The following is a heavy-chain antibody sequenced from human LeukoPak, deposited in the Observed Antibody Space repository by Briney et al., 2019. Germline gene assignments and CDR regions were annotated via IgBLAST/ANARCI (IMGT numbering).Heavy chain of an antibody. CDR2: MKQDESEK. V-gene: IGHV3-7*01. CDR3: ARALDSSSSRYQAFEE. D-gene: IGHD2-2*01. CDR1: GFTFSNYW. J-gene: IGHJ4*02. Sequence: GGSLRLSCSASGFTFSNYWMSWVRQAPGKGLEWVANMKQDESEKYYVDSVKGRFTISRDNAKSSLYLQMNSLRAEDTAVYYCARALDSSSSRYQAFEEWGQGTLVTVSS.